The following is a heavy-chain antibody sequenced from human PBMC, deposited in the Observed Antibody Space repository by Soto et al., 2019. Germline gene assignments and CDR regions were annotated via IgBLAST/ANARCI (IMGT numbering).Heavy chain of an antibody. Sequence: PSETLSLTFTVSGGSISSSSYDWGWIRQPPGKGLEWIGKINYSGSTNYNPSLKSRVTISVDTSKNQFSLKLSSVTAADTAVYYCARGAIVGATRDAFDIWGQGTMVTVSS. D-gene: IGHD1-26*01. CDR2: INYSGST. V-gene: IGHV4-39*07. J-gene: IGHJ3*02. CDR1: GGSISSSSYD. CDR3: ARGAIVGATRDAFDI.